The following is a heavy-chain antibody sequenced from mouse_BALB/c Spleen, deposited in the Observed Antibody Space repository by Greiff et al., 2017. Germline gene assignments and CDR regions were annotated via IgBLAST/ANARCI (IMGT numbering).Heavy chain of an antibody. CDR2: INSNGGST. J-gene: IGHJ2*01. V-gene: IGHV5-6-3*01. CDR3: ARENYCDY. Sequence: EVQLVESGGGLVQPGGSLKLSCAASGFTFSSYGMSWVRQTPDKRLELVATINSNGGSTYYPDSVKGRFTISRDNAKNTLYLQMSSLKSEDTAMYYCARENYCDYWGQGTTLTVSS. CDR1: GFTFSSYG.